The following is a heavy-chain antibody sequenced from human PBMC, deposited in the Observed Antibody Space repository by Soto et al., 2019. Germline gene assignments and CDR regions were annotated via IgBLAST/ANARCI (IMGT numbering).Heavy chain of an antibody. CDR2: INHSGST. CDR3: ARVALSIFGVGNQWWFDP. Sequence: SETLSLTCAVYGGSFSGYYWSWIRQPPGKGLEWIGEINHSGSTNYNPSLKSRVTISVDTSKNQFSLKLSSVTAADTAVYYCARVALSIFGVGNQWWFDPWGQGTLVTVSS. J-gene: IGHJ5*02. CDR1: GGSFSGYY. V-gene: IGHV4-34*01. D-gene: IGHD3-3*01.